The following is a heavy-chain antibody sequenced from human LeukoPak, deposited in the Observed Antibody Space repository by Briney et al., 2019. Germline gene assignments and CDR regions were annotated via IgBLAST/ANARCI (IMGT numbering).Heavy chain of an antibody. V-gene: IGHV3-21*01. CDR2: ISSSSSYI. Sequence: GGSLRLSCAASGFTFSSYSMNWVRQAPGKGLEWVSSISSSSSYIYYADSVKGRFTISRDNAKNSLYLQMNSLRAEDTAGYYCAREVAAAPNWFDPWGQGTLVTVSS. CDR3: AREVAAAPNWFDP. D-gene: IGHD2-15*01. CDR1: GFTFSSYS. J-gene: IGHJ5*02.